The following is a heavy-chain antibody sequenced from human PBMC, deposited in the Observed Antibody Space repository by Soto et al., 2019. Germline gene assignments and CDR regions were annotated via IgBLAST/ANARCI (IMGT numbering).Heavy chain of an antibody. Sequence: EVQLVESGGGLAQPGRSLRLSCAASGFTFDDFTMHWVRQAPGKGLEWVSGISWNSGSIGYADSVKGRFTISRDNVKXSXSLQMNSLRPEDTALYYCAKEGCSGGSCYSYYGMDVWGQGTTVTVSS. V-gene: IGHV3-9*01. D-gene: IGHD2-15*01. CDR3: AKEGCSGGSCYSYYGMDV. CDR2: ISWNSGSI. J-gene: IGHJ6*02. CDR1: GFTFDDFT.